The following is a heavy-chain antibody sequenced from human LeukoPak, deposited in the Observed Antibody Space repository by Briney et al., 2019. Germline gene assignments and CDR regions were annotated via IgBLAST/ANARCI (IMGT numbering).Heavy chain of an antibody. CDR3: ARDGVYGSGSYYFDY. J-gene: IGHJ4*02. V-gene: IGHV3-33*01. CDR2: IWYDGSKK. Sequence: PGRSLRLSCAASGFTFSRDGMHWVRQAPGKGLEWVAVIWYDGSKKYYADSVKGRFTISRDNSKNALYLQMNSLRAEDTAVYYCARDGVYGSGSYYFDYWGQGTSVTVSS. D-gene: IGHD3-10*01. CDR1: GFTFSRDG.